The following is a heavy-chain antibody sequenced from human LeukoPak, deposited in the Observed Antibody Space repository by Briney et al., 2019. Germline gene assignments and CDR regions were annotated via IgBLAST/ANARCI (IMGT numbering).Heavy chain of an antibody. J-gene: IGHJ6*02. CDR1: GFTFSSYG. Sequence: PGGSLRLSCAASGFTFSSYGMHWVRQAPGKGLEWVAVIWYDGSNKYYADPVKGRFTISGDNSKNTLYLQMNSLRAEDTAVYYCARIRLGYCSSTSCPSGMDVWGQGTTVTVSS. CDR2: IWYDGSNK. D-gene: IGHD2-2*01. CDR3: ARIRLGYCSSTSCPSGMDV. V-gene: IGHV3-33*01.